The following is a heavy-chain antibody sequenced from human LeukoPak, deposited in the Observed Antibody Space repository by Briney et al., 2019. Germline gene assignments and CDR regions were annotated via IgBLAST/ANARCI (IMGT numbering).Heavy chain of an antibody. V-gene: IGHV4-4*07. D-gene: IGHD2-8*01. Sequence: PSETLSLTCTVSGGSISSYYWSWNRQPAGKGLEWIGRIYTSGSTNYNASLKSRVSMSVDTSKNQFSLKLSSVTAADTAVYYCARGRPSRILYYFWFDPWGQGTLVTVSS. J-gene: IGHJ5*02. CDR2: IYTSGST. CDR3: ARGRPSRILYYFWFDP. CDR1: GGSISSYY.